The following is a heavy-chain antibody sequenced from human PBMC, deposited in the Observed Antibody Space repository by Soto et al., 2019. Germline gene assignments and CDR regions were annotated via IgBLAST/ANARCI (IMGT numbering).Heavy chain of an antibody. Sequence: QVQLVESGGGVVQPGRSLKLSCAASGFTFSNYAIHWVRQAPGKGLEWVAVIASDGKDKRYADSVKGRFTISRDNSKNTVYLQMNSLRDEDTAVYYCVRSVEGHFDYWGQGTVVTVSS. CDR3: VRSVEGHFDY. D-gene: IGHD6-19*01. CDR1: GFTFSNYA. V-gene: IGHV3-30*03. CDR2: IASDGKDK. J-gene: IGHJ4*02.